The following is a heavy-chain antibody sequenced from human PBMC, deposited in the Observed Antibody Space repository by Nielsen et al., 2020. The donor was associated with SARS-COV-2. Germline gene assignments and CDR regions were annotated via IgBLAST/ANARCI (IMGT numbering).Heavy chain of an antibody. CDR1: GFTFRNYE. CDR2: ISSGGGSTI. J-gene: IGHJ3*02. CDR3: VRDPGGVVGEDGFDI. D-gene: IGHD2-2*01. Sequence: GGSLRLSCAASGFTFRNYEMNWVRQAPGMGLKWLSYISSGGGSTIAYADSVRGRFTISRDNDQNALYLQMSSLRVEDTGIYYCVRDPGGVVGEDGFDIWGQGTMVTVSS. V-gene: IGHV3-48*03.